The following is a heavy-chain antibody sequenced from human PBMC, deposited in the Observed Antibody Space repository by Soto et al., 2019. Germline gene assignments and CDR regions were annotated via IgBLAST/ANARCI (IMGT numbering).Heavy chain of an antibody. CDR1: GFTFSSYA. Sequence: PGGSLRLSCAASGFTFSSYAMSWVRQAPGKGLEWVSAISGSGGSTYYADSVEGRFTISRDNSKNTLYLQMNSLRAEDTAVYYCAKMRLWFVESDNWFDPWGQGTLVTVSS. CDR2: ISGSGGST. D-gene: IGHD3-10*01. J-gene: IGHJ5*02. V-gene: IGHV3-23*01. CDR3: AKMRLWFVESDNWFDP.